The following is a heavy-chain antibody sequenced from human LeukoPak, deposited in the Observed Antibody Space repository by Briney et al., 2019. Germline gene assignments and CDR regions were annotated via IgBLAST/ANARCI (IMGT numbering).Heavy chain of an antibody. V-gene: IGHV3-21*01. CDR1: GFTFSSYG. CDR3: ARPIGGYSYGYHFDY. J-gene: IGHJ4*02. CDR2: ISSSSSYI. D-gene: IGHD5-18*01. Sequence: GGSLRLSCAASGFTFSSYGMHWVRQAPGKGLEWVSSISSSSSYIYYADSVRGRFTISRDNAKNSLYLQMNSLRAEDTAVYYCARPIGGYSYGYHFDYWGQGTLVTVSS.